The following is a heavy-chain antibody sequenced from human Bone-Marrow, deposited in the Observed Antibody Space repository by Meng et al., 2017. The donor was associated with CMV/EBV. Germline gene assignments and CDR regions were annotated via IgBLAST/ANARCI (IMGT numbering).Heavy chain of an antibody. CDR1: GYNFNNYW. CDR2: IDTDGSTI. Sequence: EVQLVESGGRLVPPGESLRLSCAASGYNFNNYWMHGVRQVPGRGLVWVSRIDTDGSTINYADSVKGRFTISRDNTKNILYLQMNSLRAEDTAIYYCARDLSGARDYWGPGTLVTVSS. V-gene: IGHV3-74*01. CDR3: ARDLSGARDY. J-gene: IGHJ4*02. D-gene: IGHD1-26*01.